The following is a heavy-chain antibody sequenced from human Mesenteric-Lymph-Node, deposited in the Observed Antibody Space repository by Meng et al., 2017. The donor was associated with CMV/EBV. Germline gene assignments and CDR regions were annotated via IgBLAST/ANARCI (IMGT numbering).Heavy chain of an antibody. CDR1: GFNFKNYW. CDR3: ARESKIQYRNDTSCSTVYGMDV. CDR2: INTDESRT. Sequence: GGSLRLSCVGSGFNFKNYWMNWVRQVPGKGLVWVSHINTDESRTRYAGPVKGRFTISRDNAKNTVYLDMNSLRAEDTAVYYCARESKIQYRNDTSCSTVYGMDVWGQGTTVTVSS. V-gene: IGHV3-74*01. D-gene: IGHD2-2*02. J-gene: IGHJ6*02.